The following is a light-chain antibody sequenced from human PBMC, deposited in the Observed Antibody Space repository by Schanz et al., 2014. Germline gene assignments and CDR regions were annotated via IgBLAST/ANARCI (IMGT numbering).Light chain of an antibody. V-gene: IGKV1-9*01. Sequence: SQLTQSPSSLSASVGDIVTITCRASEDIRTYLAWYQQKPGKAPRLLIYSASTLQSGVPSRFSGSGSGTDFSLTINSLQPEDFATYFCQQYKDYPRTFGRGTKVEIK. CDR1: EDIRTY. CDR3: QQYKDYPRT. CDR2: SAS. J-gene: IGKJ1*01.